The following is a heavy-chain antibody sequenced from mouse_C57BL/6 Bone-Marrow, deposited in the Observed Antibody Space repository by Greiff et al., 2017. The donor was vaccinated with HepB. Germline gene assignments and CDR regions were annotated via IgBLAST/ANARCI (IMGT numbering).Heavy chain of an antibody. V-gene: IGHV5-17*01. CDR2: ISSGSSTI. Sequence: DVKLVESGGGLVKPGGSLKLSCAASGFTFSDYGMHWVRQAPEKGLEWVAYISSGSSTIYYADTVKGRFTISRDNAKNTLFLQMTSLRSEDTAMYYCARIDTTVVEGYFDVWGTGTTVTVSS. J-gene: IGHJ1*03. D-gene: IGHD1-1*01. CDR3: ARIDTTVVEGYFDV. CDR1: GFTFSDYG.